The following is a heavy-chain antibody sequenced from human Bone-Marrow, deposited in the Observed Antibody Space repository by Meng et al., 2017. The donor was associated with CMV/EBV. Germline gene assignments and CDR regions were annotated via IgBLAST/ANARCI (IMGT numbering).Heavy chain of an antibody. D-gene: IGHD6-13*01. CDR2: IFYSGST. CDR3: ALRFIASNTWYEADY. J-gene: IGHJ4*02. CDR1: GGSINSGSYY. V-gene: IGHV4-61*01. Sequence: SETLSLTCTASGGSINSGSYYWSWIRQPPGKGLEWIGYIFYSGSTNYNPSLKSRVTISVDTSKNQFSLKLNSVTAADTAVYYCALRFIASNTWYEADYWGQGALVTVSS.